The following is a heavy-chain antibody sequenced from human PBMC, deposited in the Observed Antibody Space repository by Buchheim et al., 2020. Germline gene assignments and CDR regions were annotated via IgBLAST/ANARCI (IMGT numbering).Heavy chain of an antibody. CDR2: ISHSGSFK. J-gene: IGHJ6*02. Sequence: EVSLVESGGGLVKPGGSLRLSCVASGFTFSSYSIYWIRQAPGKGLEWVASISHSGSFKTYGDPVEGRFTISRDNTKNSLYLQMTSLRTEDTAVYYCARNCSTSDCYRGVYYHGMDVWGLGTT. CDR3: ARNCSTSDCYRGVYYHGMDV. CDR1: GFTFSSYS. D-gene: IGHD2-2*01. V-gene: IGHV3-21*06.